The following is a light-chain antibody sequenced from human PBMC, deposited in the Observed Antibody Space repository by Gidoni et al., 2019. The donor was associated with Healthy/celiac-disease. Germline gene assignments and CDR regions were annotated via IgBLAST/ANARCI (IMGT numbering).Light chain of an antibody. V-gene: IGKV1-9*01. CDR1: QGISSY. J-gene: IGKJ2*01. CDR2: AAS. CDR3: QQLNSYAYT. Sequence: IQLTQSPSSLSASVGDRVTITCRVSQGISSYLAWYQQKPGKAPKLLIYAASTLQSGVPSRCSGSGSGTDFTLTISSLQPEDFATYYCQQLNSYAYTFGQGTKLEIK.